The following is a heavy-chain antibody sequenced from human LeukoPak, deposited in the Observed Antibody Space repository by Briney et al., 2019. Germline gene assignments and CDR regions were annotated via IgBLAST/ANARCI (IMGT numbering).Heavy chain of an antibody. CDR2: INPNSGGT. CDR3: ARGGTAPPYYFDY. D-gene: IGHD1-1*01. J-gene: IGHJ4*02. V-gene: IGHV1-2*02. Sequence: SLKVYWKACGYTFTGYSMHWVRHAPGQCHECMGWINPNSGGTNYAQKFQGRVTMTRDTSISTAFMELSRLRSDDTAVYYCARGGTAPPYYFDYWGPGTLVTVSS. CDR1: GYTFTGYS.